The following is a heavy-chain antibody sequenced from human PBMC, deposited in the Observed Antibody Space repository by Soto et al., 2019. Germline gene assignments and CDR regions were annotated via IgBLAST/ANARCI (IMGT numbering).Heavy chain of an antibody. Sequence: SAVKPRCKAPGSTILDNSFSWMRQAPGQGLEWLGGIVPMSGGPNFAQKFYDRLTITADRSTGTVTMQLSSLTSDDTAVYYFAIVGLTLRPTDLRWASLFQ. V-gene: IGHV1-69*06. J-gene: IGHJ1*01. CDR2: IVPMSGGP. CDR3: AIVGLTLRPTDLRWASLFQ. CDR1: GSTILDNS. D-gene: IGHD1-26*01.